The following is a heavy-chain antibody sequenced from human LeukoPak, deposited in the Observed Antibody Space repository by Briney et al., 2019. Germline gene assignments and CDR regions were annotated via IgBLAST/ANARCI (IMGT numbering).Heavy chain of an antibody. V-gene: IGHV4-34*01. CDR3: ARGSTYYLVDY. J-gene: IGHJ4*02. Sequence: RPSETLSLTCAVYGGSFSGYYWSWIRQPPGKGLEWIGEINHSGSTNYNPSLKSRVTISVDTSKNQFSLKLSSVTAADTVVYYCARGSTYYLVDYWGQGTLVTVSS. CDR1: GGSFSGYY. D-gene: IGHD3-10*01. CDR2: INHSGST.